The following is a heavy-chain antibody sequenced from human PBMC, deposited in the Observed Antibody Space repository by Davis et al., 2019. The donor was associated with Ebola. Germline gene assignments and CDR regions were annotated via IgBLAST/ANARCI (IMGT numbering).Heavy chain of an antibody. V-gene: IGHV1-18*01. CDR2: ISTYNGNT. CDR3: ARAIWGSGADY. D-gene: IGHD3-16*01. J-gene: IGHJ4*02. CDR1: GYRFTSYG. Sequence: ASVKVSCKASGYRFTSYGISWVRQAPGEGLEWLGWISTYNGNTNYAQKVHDRVTMTTDTSTSTAYMELRSLRSDDTAVYYCARAIWGSGADYWGQGTLVTVSS.